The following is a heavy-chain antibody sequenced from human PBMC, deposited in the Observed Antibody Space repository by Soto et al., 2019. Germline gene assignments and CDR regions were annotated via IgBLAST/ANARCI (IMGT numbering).Heavy chain of an antibody. V-gene: IGHV5-51*01. CDR3: ARRVYQPLLSDYFDY. D-gene: IGHD2-2*01. J-gene: IGHJ4*02. CDR2: VHAGESHT. CDR1: GYSFANFW. Sequence: LGESLKISCKGSGYSFANFWIGWVRQMPGKGLEWMGIVHAGESHTTYSPSFQGQVTISADKSIGTAYLQWRSLRASDTAIYYCARRVYQPLLSDYFDYWGQGTQVTVSS.